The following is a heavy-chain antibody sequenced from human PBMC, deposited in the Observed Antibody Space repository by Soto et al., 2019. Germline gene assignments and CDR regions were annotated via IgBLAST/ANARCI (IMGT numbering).Heavy chain of an antibody. V-gene: IGHV2-5*02. CDR2: IYWDNDK. CDR3: AQGRLGGACPHSLASHYSYVVAA. CDR1: GFSLRTSGVG. Sequence: QITLKESGPTLVKPTQTLTLTCTFSGFSLRTSGVGVGWIRQPPGKALEWLALIYWDNDKRYSPSLKSRLTIPKNTPENRVILTMPTMDPGTTGNSSGAQGRLGGACPHSLASHYSYVVAAWGQGPTATVSS. J-gene: IGHJ3*01. D-gene: IGHD2-21*02.